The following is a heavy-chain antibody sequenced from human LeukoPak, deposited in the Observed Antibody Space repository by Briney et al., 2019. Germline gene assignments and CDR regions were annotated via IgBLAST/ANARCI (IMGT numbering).Heavy chain of an antibody. D-gene: IGHD6-19*01. J-gene: IGHJ4*02. Sequence: SSETLSLTCAVSGYSISSGYYWGWIRQPPGKGLEWIGSIYHSGSTYYNPSLKSRVTISVDTSKNQFSLKLSSVTAADTAVYYCARVAGFGFGIDYWGQGTLVTVSS. CDR1: GYSISSGYY. CDR3: ARVAGFGFGIDY. V-gene: IGHV4-38-2*01. CDR2: IYHSGST.